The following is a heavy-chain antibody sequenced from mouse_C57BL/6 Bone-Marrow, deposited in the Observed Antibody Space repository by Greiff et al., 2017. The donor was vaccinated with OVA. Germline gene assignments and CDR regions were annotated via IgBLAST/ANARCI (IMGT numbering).Heavy chain of an antibody. J-gene: IGHJ3*01. Sequence: QVQLQQSGAELVRPGASVKLSCKASGYTFTDYYINWVKQRPGQGLEWIARIYPGSGNTYYNEKFKGKATLTAEKSSSTAYMQLSSLTSEDSAVYFCARRYYDYDGWFAYWGQGTLVTVSA. CDR3: ARRYYDYDGWFAY. V-gene: IGHV1-76*01. D-gene: IGHD2-4*01. CDR1: GYTFTDYY. CDR2: IYPGSGNT.